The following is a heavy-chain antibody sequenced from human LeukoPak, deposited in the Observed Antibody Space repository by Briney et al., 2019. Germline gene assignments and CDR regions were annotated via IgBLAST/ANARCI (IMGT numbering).Heavy chain of an antibody. Sequence: KPSETLSLTCAVYGGSFSGYYWRWIRQPPGKGLEWIGEINHSQSTNYSPTLKSRVTISVDTSKHQFSLKLSSVTAGDTAVYYCARGRGLGYDFWSGYHNWFDPWGEGTLVTVSS. J-gene: IGHJ5*02. CDR1: GGSFSGYY. CDR3: ARGRGLGYDFWSGYHNWFDP. CDR2: INHSQST. D-gene: IGHD3-3*01. V-gene: IGHV4-34*01.